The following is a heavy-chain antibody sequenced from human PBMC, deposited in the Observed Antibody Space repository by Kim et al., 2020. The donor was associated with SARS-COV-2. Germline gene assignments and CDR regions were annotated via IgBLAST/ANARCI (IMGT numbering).Heavy chain of an antibody. V-gene: IGHV3-53*01. CDR1: GFIVSTKY. D-gene: IGHD3-16*01. CDR3: TWGITPLVY. Sequence: GGSLRLSCAASGFIVSTKYMTWVRQAPGKGLEWVSVMYSDGSTYYADSVKGRFTFSRDNSKNTVYLQVNSLRVEYTAVYYCTWGITPLVYWGQGTLVTVSS. CDR2: MYSDGST. J-gene: IGHJ4*02.